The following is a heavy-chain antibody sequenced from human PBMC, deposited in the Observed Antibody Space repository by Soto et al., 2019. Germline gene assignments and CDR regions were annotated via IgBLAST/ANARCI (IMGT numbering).Heavy chain of an antibody. CDR3: ARSDVWTGYYALDY. D-gene: IGHD3-3*01. J-gene: IGHJ4*02. CDR2: ISSSGTTM. Sequence: GGSLRLSCGASGFAFSSYEMNWVRQAPGKGLEWVSYISSSGTTMYHADSVQGRFTISRDNAKNSLYLQMSSLRAEDTAIYYCARSDVWTGYYALDYWGQGALVTV. CDR1: GFAFSSYE. V-gene: IGHV3-48*03.